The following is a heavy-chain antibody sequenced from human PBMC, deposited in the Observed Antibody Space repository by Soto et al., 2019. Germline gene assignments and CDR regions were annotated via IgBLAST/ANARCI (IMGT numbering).Heavy chain of an antibody. V-gene: IGHV1-69*01. Sequence: QVQLVQSGAEVKKPGSSVKVPCKASGGTFSSYAISWVRQAPGQGLEWMGGIIPIFGTANYAQKFQGRVTITADESTSTAYMELSSLRSEDTAVYYCARDALRNSGSYYGGKDWGQGTLVTVSS. J-gene: IGHJ4*02. D-gene: IGHD1-26*01. CDR1: GGTFSSYA. CDR2: IIPIFGTA. CDR3: ARDALRNSGSYYGGKD.